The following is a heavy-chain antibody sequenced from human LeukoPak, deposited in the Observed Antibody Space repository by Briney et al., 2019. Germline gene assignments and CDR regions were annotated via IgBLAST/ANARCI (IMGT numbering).Heavy chain of an antibody. CDR2: ISGRRDST. CDR1: GFTFSSYG. J-gene: IGHJ6*03. CDR3: AKDPNFYYCMDV. Sequence: GGTLRLSCAASGFTFSSYGMSWVRQAPGKGLEWVSTISGRRDSTSYADSVKGRFTISRDNSKNTLYLQMNSLRAEDTAVYYCAKDPNFYYCMDVWGKGTTVTISS. V-gene: IGHV3-23*01.